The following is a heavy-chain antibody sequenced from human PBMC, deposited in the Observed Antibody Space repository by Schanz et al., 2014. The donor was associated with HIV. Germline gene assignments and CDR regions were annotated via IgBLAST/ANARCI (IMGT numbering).Heavy chain of an antibody. D-gene: IGHD2-21*02. V-gene: IGHV1-69*06. CDR1: GGTFSSYA. CDR2: IISILGTA. J-gene: IGHJ3*02. Sequence: QVHLVQSGAEVKKPGSSVNVSCKASGGTFSSYAISWVRQAPGQGLEWMGGIISILGTANYAQKFQGRVTITADKSTSTVYMELSSLRSEDTAVYYCARQAYCGGDCYYDAFDIWGQGTMVTVSS. CDR3: ARQAYCGGDCYYDAFDI.